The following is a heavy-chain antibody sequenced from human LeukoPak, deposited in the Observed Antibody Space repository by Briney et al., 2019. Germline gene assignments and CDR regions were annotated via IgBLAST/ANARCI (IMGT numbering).Heavy chain of an antibody. V-gene: IGHV1-24*01. J-gene: IGHJ4*02. CDR3: ATDPEYCSSTSCYDY. D-gene: IGHD2-2*01. CDR2: FDPEDGET. Sequence: GASVKVSCKVSGYTLTELSMHWVRQAPGKGLEWMGGFDPEDGETIYAQKFQGRVTMTEDTSTDTAYMELSSLRSEDTAVYYCATDPEYCSSTSCYDYWGQGTLVTVSS. CDR1: GYTLTELS.